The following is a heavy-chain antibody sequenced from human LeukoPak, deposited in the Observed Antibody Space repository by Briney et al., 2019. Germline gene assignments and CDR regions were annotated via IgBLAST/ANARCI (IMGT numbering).Heavy chain of an antibody. D-gene: IGHD4-11*01. Sequence: RPSDTLSLTCTVSGYSISSGFYWGWIRQPPGKGLEWIGTFYHSGSTHYNPSLKSRVTISVDTSKNQFSLKLSSVTVADTAVYFCARGSYSDYVVNYWGQGTLVTVCS. CDR1: GYSISSGFY. CDR3: ARGSYSDYVVNY. V-gene: IGHV4-38-2*02. CDR2: FYHSGST. J-gene: IGHJ4*02.